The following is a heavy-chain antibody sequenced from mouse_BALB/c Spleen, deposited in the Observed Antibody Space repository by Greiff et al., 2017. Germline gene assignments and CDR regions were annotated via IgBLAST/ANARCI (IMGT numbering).Heavy chain of an antibody. J-gene: IGHJ2*01. CDR2: IRNKANGYTT. CDR1: GFTFTDYY. D-gene: IGHD1-1*01. V-gene: IGHV7-3*02. CDR3: ARDGDYYGRGFDY. Sequence: LMESGGGLVQPGGSLRLSCATSGFTFTDYYMSWVRQPPGKALEWLGFIRNKANGYTTEYSASVKGRFTISRDNSQSILYLQMNTLRAEDSATYYCARDGDYYGRGFDYWGQGTTLTVSS.